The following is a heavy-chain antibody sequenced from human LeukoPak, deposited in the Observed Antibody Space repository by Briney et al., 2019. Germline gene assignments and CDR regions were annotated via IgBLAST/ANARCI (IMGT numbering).Heavy chain of an antibody. CDR1: GYSITELS. Sequence: ASVKVSCKVSGYSITELSTHWVRQAPGKGLEWMGGFDPGSGEIIYEQKFQDRVTMTEDTSTDTAYMKLSSLRAEDTALYYCATGTHYDLLPFWGQGTLVTVSS. D-gene: IGHD3-9*01. J-gene: IGHJ4*02. CDR3: ATGTHYDLLPF. CDR2: FDPGSGEI. V-gene: IGHV1-24*01.